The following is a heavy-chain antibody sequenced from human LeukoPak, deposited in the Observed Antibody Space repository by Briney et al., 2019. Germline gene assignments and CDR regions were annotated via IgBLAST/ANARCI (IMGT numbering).Heavy chain of an antibody. CDR1: GFTFSAYW. D-gene: IGHD3-22*01. V-gene: IGHV3-7*03. CDR2: IRQDGSEK. Sequence: PGGSLRLSSAASGFTFSAYWMAWDRQATGKGLEWVANIRQDGSEKNFVNSVKGRFSISRDNAKNSLYLQMDSLGDDDTAIYYCARHGNYYDSSGSSHHYFDYWGQGTLVTVSS. J-gene: IGHJ4*02. CDR3: ARHGNYYDSSGSSHHYFDY.